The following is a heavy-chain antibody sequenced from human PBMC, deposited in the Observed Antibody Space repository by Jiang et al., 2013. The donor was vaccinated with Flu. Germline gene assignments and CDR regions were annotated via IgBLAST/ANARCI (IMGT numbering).Heavy chain of an antibody. D-gene: IGHD3-22*01. CDR2: INSDGSST. J-gene: IGHJ1*01. V-gene: IGHV3-74*01. CDR3: ARADTLYYYDSSGYYQYFQH. CDR1: W. Sequence: WMHWVRQAPGKGLVWVSRINSDGSSTSYADSVKGRFTISRDNAKNTLYLQMNSLRAEDTAVYYCARADTLYYYDSSGYYQYFQHWGQGTLVTVSS.